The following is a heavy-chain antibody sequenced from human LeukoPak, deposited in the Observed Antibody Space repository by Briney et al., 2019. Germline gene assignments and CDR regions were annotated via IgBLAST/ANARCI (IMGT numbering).Heavy chain of an antibody. Sequence: SETLSLTCTVSGGSISSSSYYWGWIRQPPGKGLEWIGNIYYSGSTYYNPSLKSRVTISVDTSKNQFSLKLSSVTAADTAVYYCARDSSRRPFDYWGQGTLVTVSS. CDR2: IYYSGST. D-gene: IGHD2-2*01. V-gene: IGHV4-39*07. CDR3: ARDSSRRPFDY. J-gene: IGHJ4*02. CDR1: GGSISSSSYY.